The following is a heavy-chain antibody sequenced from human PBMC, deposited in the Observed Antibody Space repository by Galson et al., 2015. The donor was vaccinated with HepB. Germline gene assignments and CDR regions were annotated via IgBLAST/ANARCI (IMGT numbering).Heavy chain of an antibody. CDR2: ISYDGSNK. D-gene: IGHD2-8*01. Sequence: SLRLSCAASGFTFSSYGMHWVRQAPGKGLEWVALISYDGSNKHYADSVKGRFTISRDKSKNTLYLQMNSLRAEDTAVYYCAKDLGYCTNGVCFVGLCDYWGQGTLVTVSS. CDR3: AKDLGYCTNGVCFVGLCDY. V-gene: IGHV3-30*18. CDR1: GFTFSSYG. J-gene: IGHJ4*02.